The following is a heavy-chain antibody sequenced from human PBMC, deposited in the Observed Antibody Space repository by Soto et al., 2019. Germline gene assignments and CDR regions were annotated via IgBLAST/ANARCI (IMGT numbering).Heavy chain of an antibody. V-gene: IGHV4-59*01. J-gene: IGHJ4*02. Sequence: QVQLQESGPGLVKPSESLSLTCAVSGGSISSYYWSWIRQPPGKGLEWIGYIYYSGSTNYNPSLKSRVTISVDTSKNQFSLKLTSVTAADTAVDYCARSRYTSGWWTPPFDYWGQGTLVTVSS. D-gene: IGHD6-19*01. CDR1: GGSISSYY. CDR3: ARSRYTSGWWTPPFDY. CDR2: IYYSGST.